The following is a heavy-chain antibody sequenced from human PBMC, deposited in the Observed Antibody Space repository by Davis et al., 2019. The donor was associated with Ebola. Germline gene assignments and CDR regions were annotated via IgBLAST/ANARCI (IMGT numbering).Heavy chain of an antibody. V-gene: IGHV3-21*01. CDR3: ARQWELQRAAYFYYYGMDV. CDR2: ISSSSSYI. D-gene: IGHD1-26*01. Sequence: GGSLRLSCAASGFTSSSYSMNWVRQAPGKGLEWVSSISSSSSYIYYADSVKGRFTISRDNAKNSLYLQMNSLRAEDTAVYYCARQWELQRAAYFYYYGMDVWGQGTTVTVSS. CDR1: GFTSSSYS. J-gene: IGHJ6*02.